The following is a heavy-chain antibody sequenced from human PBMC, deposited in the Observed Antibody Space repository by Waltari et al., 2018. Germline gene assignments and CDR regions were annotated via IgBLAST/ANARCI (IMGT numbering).Heavy chain of an antibody. J-gene: IGHJ4*02. CDR1: GGSISNYY. CDR2: MYYSGST. Sequence: QVQLQESGPGLVKPSETLSLTCTVSGGSISNYYWSWIRQPPGKGLEWIGCMYYSGSTKYNPSRKSRVTRSLDTSKNEFSLKMTSMTAADTAVYYYARQPAGYYEKSGYYPYYFDYWGQGILITVSS. V-gene: IGHV4-59*08. CDR3: ARQPAGYYEKSGYYPYYFDY. D-gene: IGHD3-22*01.